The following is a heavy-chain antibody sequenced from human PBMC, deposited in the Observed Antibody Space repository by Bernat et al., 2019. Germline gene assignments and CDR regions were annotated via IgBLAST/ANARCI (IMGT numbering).Heavy chain of an antibody. CDR1: GGSISSSSYY. Sequence: QLQLQESGPGLVKPSETLSLTCTVSGGSISSSSYYWGWIRQPPGKGLEWIGSIYYSGSTYYNPSLKSRVTISVDTSKNQFSLKLSSVTAADTAVYYCARHSGSGSYLSGMDVWGQATTATVS. CDR3: ARHSGSGSYLSGMDV. D-gene: IGHD3-10*01. V-gene: IGHV4-39*01. CDR2: IYYSGST. J-gene: IGHJ6*02.